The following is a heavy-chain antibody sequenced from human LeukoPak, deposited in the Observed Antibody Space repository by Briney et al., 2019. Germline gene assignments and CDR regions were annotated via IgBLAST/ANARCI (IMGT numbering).Heavy chain of an antibody. J-gene: IGHJ4*02. CDR3: APIPGLRYFDWLGSPNY. D-gene: IGHD3-9*01. CDR1: GFTFSSYW. V-gene: IGHV3-7*01. CDR2: IKQDGSEK. Sequence: PGGSLRLSCAASGFTFSSYWMSWVRQAPGKGLEWVANIKQDGSEKYYVDSVKGRFTISRDNAKNSLYLQMNSLRAEDTAVYYCAPIPGLRYFDWLGSPNYWGQGTLVAVSS.